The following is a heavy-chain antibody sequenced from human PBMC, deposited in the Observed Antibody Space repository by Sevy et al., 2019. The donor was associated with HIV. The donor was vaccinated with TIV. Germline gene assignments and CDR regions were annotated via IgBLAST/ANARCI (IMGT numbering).Heavy chain of an antibody. J-gene: IGHJ5*02. V-gene: IGHV3-21*01. CDR2: ISSTSSYI. CDR1: GFTFSTYS. CDR3: ARDYNSGWRKFNLFDP. D-gene: IGHD6-19*01. Sequence: GVSLRLSCAASGFTFSTYSMNWVRQAPGKGLEWVSSISSTSSYIYYAYSVKGRFTISRDNAKNSLYLQMNNLRAEDTAVYYCARDYNSGWRKFNLFDPWGQGTLVTVSS.